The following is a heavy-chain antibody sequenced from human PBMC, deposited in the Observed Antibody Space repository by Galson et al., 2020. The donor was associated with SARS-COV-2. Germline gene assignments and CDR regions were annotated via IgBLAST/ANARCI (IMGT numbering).Heavy chain of an antibody. D-gene: IGHD1-26*01. V-gene: IGHV3-30*04. CDR2: ISYDGSNK. CDR1: GFTFSSYA. CDR3: ARPDSGSYFSWFDS. Sequence: GGSLRLSCAASGFTFSSYAMHWVRQAPGKGLEWVAVISYDGSNKYYADSVKGRFTISRDNSKNTLYLQMNSLRAEDTAVYYCARPDSGSYFSWFDSWGQGTLVTVSS. J-gene: IGHJ5*01.